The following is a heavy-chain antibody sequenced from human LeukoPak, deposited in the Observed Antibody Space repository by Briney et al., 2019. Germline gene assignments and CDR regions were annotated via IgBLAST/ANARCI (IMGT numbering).Heavy chain of an antibody. J-gene: IGHJ4*02. CDR3: ARAPKWELRRYYFDY. Sequence: PSETLFLTCAVYGGSFSGYYWSWIRQPPGKGLEWIGEINHSGSTNYNPSLKSRVTISVDTSKNQFSLKLSSVTAADTAVYYCARAPKWELRRYYFDYWGQGTLVTVSS. V-gene: IGHV4-34*01. D-gene: IGHD1-26*01. CDR2: INHSGST. CDR1: GGSFSGYY.